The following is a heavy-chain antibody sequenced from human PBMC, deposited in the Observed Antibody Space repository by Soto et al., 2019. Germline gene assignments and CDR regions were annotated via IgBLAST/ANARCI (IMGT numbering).Heavy chain of an antibody. Sequence: ASVKVSCKASGGTFSSYAISWVRQAPGQGLEWMGWISGYNDNTKYAQKFQGRVIMTADTSTSTAYLELRTLTSDDTAVYYCAREYCTSTSCYGVDYWGQGTLVTVSS. D-gene: IGHD2-2*01. CDR2: ISGYNDNT. V-gene: IGHV1-18*01. CDR3: AREYCTSTSCYGVDY. CDR1: GGTFSSYA. J-gene: IGHJ4*02.